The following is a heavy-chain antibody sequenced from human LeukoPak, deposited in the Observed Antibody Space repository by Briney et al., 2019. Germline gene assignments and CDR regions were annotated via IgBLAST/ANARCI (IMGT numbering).Heavy chain of an antibody. CDR2: MNPNSGNT. D-gene: IGHD3-22*01. J-gene: IGHJ3*02. Sequence: ASVKVSCKASGGTFSSYAISWVRQATGQGLEWMGWMNPNSGNTGYAQKFQGRVTMTRNTSISTAYMELSSLRSEDTAVYYCASDHSGSGAFDIWGQGTMVTVSS. CDR3: ASDHSGSGAFDI. V-gene: IGHV1-8*02. CDR1: GGTFSSYA.